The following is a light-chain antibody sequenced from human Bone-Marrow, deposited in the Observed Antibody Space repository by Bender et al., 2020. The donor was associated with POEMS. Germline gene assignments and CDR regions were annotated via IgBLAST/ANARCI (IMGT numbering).Light chain of an antibody. CDR3: SADAGNNNIV. CDR2: EVS. V-gene: IGLV2-14*01. J-gene: IGLJ2*01. CDR1: SGDIGGYQY. Sequence: QSALTQPASVYGSPGQSITISCAGTSGDIGGYQYVSWYQQHPGKAPKLIIYEVSNRPSGVSNRFSVSKYGNTTSLTVSGLQNEDEADYYCSADAGNNNIVFGGGTQLTVL.